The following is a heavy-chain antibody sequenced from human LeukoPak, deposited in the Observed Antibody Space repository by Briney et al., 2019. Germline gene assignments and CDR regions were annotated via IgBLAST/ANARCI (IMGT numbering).Heavy chain of an antibody. J-gene: IGHJ4*02. CDR2: IYHSGRP. CDR1: GDSISSGAYS. V-gene: IGHV4-30-2*01. CDR3: GREGGGQQLDY. D-gene: IGHD3-16*01. Sequence: SETLSLTCAVSGDSISSGAYSWNWIRQPPGKGLEWIGSIYHSGRPYYNPSLKSRATISVDRSKNQFSLKLNSVTAADTAVYYGGREGGGQQLDYWGQGTLVTVSS.